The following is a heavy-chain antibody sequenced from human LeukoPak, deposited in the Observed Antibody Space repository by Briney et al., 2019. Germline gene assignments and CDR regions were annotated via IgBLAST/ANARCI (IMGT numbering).Heavy chain of an antibody. D-gene: IGHD3/OR15-3a*01. V-gene: IGHV4-39*07. CDR3: ARDSKYNFWNDYYTIDAFDI. CDR2: IYYSGST. Sequence: KPSETLSLTCTVSGGSITSNNYYWGWIRQPPGKGLEWIGNIYYSGSTYNNPSLKSRVTMSIDTSKNKFSLKLTSVTAADTAFYYCARDSKYNFWNDYYTIDAFDIWGQGTMVTVSS. J-gene: IGHJ3*02. CDR1: GGSITSNNYY.